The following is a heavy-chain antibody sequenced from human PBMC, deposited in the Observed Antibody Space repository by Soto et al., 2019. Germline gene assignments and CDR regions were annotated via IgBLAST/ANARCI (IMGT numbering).Heavy chain of an antibody. CDR2: FDPEDGET. D-gene: IGHD6-19*01. V-gene: IGHV1-24*01. J-gene: IGHJ2*01. Sequence: QVQLVQSGAEVKKPGASVKVSCKVSGYTLTELSMHWVRQAPGKGLEWMGGFDPEDGETIYAQKFQGRVTMNEDTATDTAYMELSSLRSEDTAVYSCVAAVALWYFDLWGRGTLVTVSS. CDR3: VAAVALWYFDL. CDR1: GYTLTELS.